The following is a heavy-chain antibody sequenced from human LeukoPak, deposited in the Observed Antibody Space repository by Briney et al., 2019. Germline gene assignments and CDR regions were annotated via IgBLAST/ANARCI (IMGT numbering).Heavy chain of an antibody. Sequence: GASVKVSCKASGYRFATYGNSWVRQAPGEGLEWMGWVAAYNDYKNSAQKPQGRLTSTTDTSTSTAYIDLGSLLSDDPGVDYCVRNRRFKYGNFDNWGQGTLVTVPS. D-gene: IGHD2-2*01. CDR1: GYRFATYG. CDR2: VAAYNDYK. V-gene: IGHV1-18*01. J-gene: IGHJ4*02. CDR3: VRNRRFKYGNFDN.